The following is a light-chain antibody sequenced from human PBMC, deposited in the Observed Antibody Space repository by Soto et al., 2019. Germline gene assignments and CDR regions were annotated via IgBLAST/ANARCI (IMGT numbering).Light chain of an antibody. J-gene: IGKJ5*01. CDR1: QSVSSNY. V-gene: IGKV3-20*01. CDR2: GAS. Sequence: EIVLTQSPGTLSLSPGDRATLSCRASQSVSSNYLAWYQQKPGQAPRLLIHGASTRATGIPDRFSGSGSGTDFTLPISRLEPEDFAVYYCQQHGSSPLLTFGQGTRLEIK. CDR3: QQHGSSPLLT.